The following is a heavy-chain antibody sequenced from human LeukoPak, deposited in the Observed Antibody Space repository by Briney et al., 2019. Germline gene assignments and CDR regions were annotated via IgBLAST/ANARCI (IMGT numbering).Heavy chain of an antibody. J-gene: IGHJ5*02. D-gene: IGHD3-3*01. V-gene: IGHV4-34*01. CDR1: GGSFSGYY. CDR3: ARNAPDYDFWRRLSRGWFDP. Sequence: PSETLSLTCAVYGGSFSGYYWSWIRQPPGKGLEWIGEINHSGSTNYNPSLKSRVTISVDTSKNQFSLKLSSVTAADTAVYYCARNAPDYDFWRRLSRGWFDPWGQGTLVTVSS. CDR2: INHSGST.